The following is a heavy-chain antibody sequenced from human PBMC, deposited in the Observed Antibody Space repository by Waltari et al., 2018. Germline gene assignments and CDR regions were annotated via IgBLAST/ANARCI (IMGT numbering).Heavy chain of an antibody. V-gene: IGHV4-30-4*08. CDR1: GGSISIGDYY. CDR2: IYYSGST. D-gene: IGHD6-13*01. Sequence: QVQLQESGPGLVQPSQTLSLTCPVSGGSISIGDYYWSWIRQPPGKGLEWIGYIYYSGSTYYNPSLKSRVTISVDTSKNQFSLKLSSVTAADTAVYYCARRRLAAGTWFDYWGQGTLVTVSS. CDR3: ARRRLAAGTWFDY. J-gene: IGHJ4*02.